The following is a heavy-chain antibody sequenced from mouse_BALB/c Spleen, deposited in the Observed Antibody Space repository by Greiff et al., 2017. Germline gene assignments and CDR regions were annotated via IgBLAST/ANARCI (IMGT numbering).Heavy chain of an antibody. Sequence: EVKVEESGGGLVQPGGSMKLSCVASGFTFSSYWMSWVRQSPEKGLEWVAEIRLKSDNYATHYAESVKGKFTISRDDSKSRLYLQMNSLRAEDTGIYYCTTTSPYWYFDVWGAGTTVTVSS. CDR1: GFTFSSYW. CDR3: TTTSPYWYFDV. CDR2: IRLKSDNYAT. V-gene: IGHV6-6*02. D-gene: IGHD1-1*01. J-gene: IGHJ1*01.